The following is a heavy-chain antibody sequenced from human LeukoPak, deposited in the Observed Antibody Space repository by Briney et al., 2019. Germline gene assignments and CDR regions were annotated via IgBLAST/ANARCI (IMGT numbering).Heavy chain of an antibody. D-gene: IGHD6-13*01. CDR1: GGSISSSSYY. CDR2: IHYSGST. Sequence: SETLSLTCTVSGGSISSSSYYWGWIRQPPGKGLEWIGSIHYSGSTYYNPSLKSRVTISVDTSKNQFSLKLSSVTAADTAVYYCARQGYSSSWYFDYWDQGTLVTVSS. CDR3: ARQGYSSSWYFDY. J-gene: IGHJ4*02. V-gene: IGHV4-39*01.